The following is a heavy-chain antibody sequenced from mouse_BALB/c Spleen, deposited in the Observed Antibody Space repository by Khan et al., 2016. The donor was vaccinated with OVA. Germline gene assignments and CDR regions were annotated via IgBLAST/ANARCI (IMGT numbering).Heavy chain of an antibody. CDR3: ARYNGFYYFDY. J-gene: IGHJ2*01. CDR2: INYSGST. Sequence: EVQLVESGPSLVKPSQTLSLTCSVTGDSITSGYWNWIRKFPGNKLEYMGYINYSGSTYYNPSLKSRISITRDTSKNQYYLHLNSVTTEDTATYFCARYNGFYYFDYWGQGTTLTVSS. V-gene: IGHV3-8*02. CDR1: GDSITSGY. D-gene: IGHD1-2*01.